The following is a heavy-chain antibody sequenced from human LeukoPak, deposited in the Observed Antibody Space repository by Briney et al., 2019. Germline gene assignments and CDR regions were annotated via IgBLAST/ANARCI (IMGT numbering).Heavy chain of an antibody. CDR1: GGSISRSSYY. Sequence: PSETLSLTCTVSGGSISRSSYYWGWIRQPPGKGLEWIGSIYYSGSTYYNLSLKSRVTISVDTSKNQFSLKLSSVTAADTAVYYYARERTGRLDWGQGTLVTVSS. V-gene: IGHV4-39*07. CDR2: IYYSGST. CDR3: ARERTGRLD. J-gene: IGHJ4*02. D-gene: IGHD7-27*01.